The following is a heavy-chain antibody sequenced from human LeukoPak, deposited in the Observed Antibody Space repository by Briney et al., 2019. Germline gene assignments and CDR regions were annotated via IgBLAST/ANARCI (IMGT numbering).Heavy chain of an antibody. V-gene: IGHV4-34*01. Sequence: SETLSLTCAVYGGSFSGYYWSWIRQPPGKGLEWIGEINHSGSTNYNPSLKSRVTISVDTSKNQFSLKLSSVTAADTAVYYCARHRPHYDILTGYSTPGAFDIWGQGTMVTVSS. J-gene: IGHJ3*02. CDR2: INHSGST. CDR1: GGSFSGYY. CDR3: ARHRPHYDILTGYSTPGAFDI. D-gene: IGHD3-9*01.